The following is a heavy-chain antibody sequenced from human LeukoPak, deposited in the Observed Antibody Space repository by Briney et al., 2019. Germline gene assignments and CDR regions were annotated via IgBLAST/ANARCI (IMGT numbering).Heavy chain of an antibody. CDR3: ARDRIVGATSQFDY. Sequence: SVKVSCKASGGTFSSYAISWVRQAPGQGLEWMGGIIPIFGTADYAQKFQGRVTITADESTSTAYMELSSLRSEDTAVYYCARDRIVGATSQFDYWGQGTLVTVSS. J-gene: IGHJ4*02. D-gene: IGHD1-26*01. CDR1: GGTFSSYA. V-gene: IGHV1-69*13. CDR2: IIPIFGTA.